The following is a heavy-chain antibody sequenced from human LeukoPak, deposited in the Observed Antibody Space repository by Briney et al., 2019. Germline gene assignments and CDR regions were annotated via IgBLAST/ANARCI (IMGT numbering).Heavy chain of an antibody. J-gene: IGHJ5*02. Sequence: GGSLRLSCAASGFTFSSYGMHWVRQAPGKGLEWVAFIRHEGSNKYYADSVKGRFTISRDNSKNTLYLQMNSLRPEDTAVYYCARVSPVRGKKLSIQINWFDPWGQGTLVTVSS. CDR1: GFTFSSYG. CDR2: IRHEGSNK. D-gene: IGHD3-10*01. V-gene: IGHV3-30*02. CDR3: ARVSPVRGKKLSIQINWFDP.